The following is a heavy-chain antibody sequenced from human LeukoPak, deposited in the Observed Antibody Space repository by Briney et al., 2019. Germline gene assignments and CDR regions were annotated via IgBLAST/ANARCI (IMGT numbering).Heavy chain of an antibody. D-gene: IGHD3-3*01. CDR2: FDPEDGET. Sequence: ASVKVSGKVSGYTLTELSMHWVRQAPGKGLEWMGGFDPEDGETIYAQKFQGRVTMTEDTSTDTAYMELSSLRSEDTAVYYCATHGPDDFWSGYYFDPWGQGTLVTVSS. CDR1: GYTLTELS. V-gene: IGHV1-24*01. CDR3: ATHGPDDFWSGYYFDP. J-gene: IGHJ5*02.